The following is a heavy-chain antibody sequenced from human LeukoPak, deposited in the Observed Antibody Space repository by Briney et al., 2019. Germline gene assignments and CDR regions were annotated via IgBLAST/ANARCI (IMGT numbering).Heavy chain of an antibody. CDR2: IYYSEST. CDR1: GGSISSSSYY. J-gene: IGHJ4*02. V-gene: IGHV4-39*07. D-gene: IGHD5-24*01. CDR3: ARESRDGYDRWGDLGY. Sequence: SETLSLTCTVSGGSISSSSYYWGWIRQPPGKGLEWIGTIYYSESTYYNPSLKSRVTISVDTSKNQFSLKLSSVTAADTAVYYCARESRDGYDRWGDLGYWGQGTLVTVSS.